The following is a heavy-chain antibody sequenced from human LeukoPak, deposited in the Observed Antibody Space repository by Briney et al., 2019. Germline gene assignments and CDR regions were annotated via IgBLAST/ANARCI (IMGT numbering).Heavy chain of an antibody. J-gene: IGHJ4*02. CDR2: IRQDGSDK. Sequence: GGSMRVSCAASGFTFSSYWMRWVRQTPGKVLEWVANIRQDGSDKYYVDSVKGRFTISRDNAKNSLYLQMNSLRVEDTAVYHSARYSYDNYGYFDYWGQGTLDTVSS. CDR1: GFTFSSYW. CDR3: ARYSYDNYGYFDY. V-gene: IGHV3-7*01. D-gene: IGHD5-12*01.